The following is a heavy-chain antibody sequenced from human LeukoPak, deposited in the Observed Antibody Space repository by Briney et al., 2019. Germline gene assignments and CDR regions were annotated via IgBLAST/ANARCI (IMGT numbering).Heavy chain of an antibody. CDR2: IYYSGST. CDR1: GGSISSYY. J-gene: IGHJ3*02. D-gene: IGHD6-6*01. Sequence: PSETLSLTCTVSGGSISSYYWSWIRQPPGKGLEWIGYIYYSGSTNYNPSLKSRVTISVDTSKNQFSLKPSSVTAADTAVYYCARVIAARHDAFDIWGQGTMVTVSS. CDR3: ARVIAARHDAFDI. V-gene: IGHV4-59*01.